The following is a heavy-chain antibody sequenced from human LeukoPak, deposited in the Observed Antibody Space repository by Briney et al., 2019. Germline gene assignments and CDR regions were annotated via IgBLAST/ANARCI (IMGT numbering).Heavy chain of an antibody. CDR1: GFTFSDYY. CDR3: ARLKGDGYSSGWPEA. J-gene: IGHJ5*02. V-gene: IGHV3-11*04. Sequence: PGGSLRLSCAASGFTFSDYYMNWMRQAPGKGLEWVSYISPSDETILYADSVRGRFTVSRDNAKNSLYLQTNSLRAEDTAVYYCARLKGDGYSSGWPEAWGQGALVTVSS. D-gene: IGHD6-19*01. CDR2: ISPSDETI.